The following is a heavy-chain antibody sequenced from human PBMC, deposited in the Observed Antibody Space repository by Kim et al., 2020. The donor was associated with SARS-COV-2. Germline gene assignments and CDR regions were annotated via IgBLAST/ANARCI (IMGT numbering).Heavy chain of an antibody. J-gene: IGHJ1*01. CDR1: GFTFSDYY. CDR3: TRGGWESSKEHFQF. CDR2: SRDKTNRYTT. Sequence: GGSLRLSCAASGFTFSDYYMDWVRQAPGKGLEWVGRSRDKTNRYTTAYAASVRGRFIISSDDSRNSLYLQMNSLKTEATAVYYCTRGGWESSKEHFQFWGQGTLAIVSS. D-gene: IGHD3-16*01. V-gene: IGHV3-72*01.